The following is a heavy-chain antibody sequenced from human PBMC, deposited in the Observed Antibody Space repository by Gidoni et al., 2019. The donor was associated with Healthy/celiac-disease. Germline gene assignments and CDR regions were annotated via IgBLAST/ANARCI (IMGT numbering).Heavy chain of an antibody. D-gene: IGHD3-22*01. Sequence: QVQRQESGPGLVNPASTLSLTCAVTGGPTSSSNWWRWVRQPPGKGLEWIGEISHSGSTTDNPSLKSRVTISVDKSKNQFSLKLSSVTAADTAEYYCARRTPYDSSGYYKKDNWFDPWGQGTLVTVSS. CDR1: GGPTSSSNW. V-gene: IGHV4-4*02. CDR3: ARRTPYDSSGYYKKDNWFDP. CDR2: ISHSGST. J-gene: IGHJ5*01.